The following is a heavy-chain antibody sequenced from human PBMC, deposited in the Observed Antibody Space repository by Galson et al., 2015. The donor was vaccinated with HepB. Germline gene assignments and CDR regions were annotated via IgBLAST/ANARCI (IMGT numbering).Heavy chain of an antibody. D-gene: IGHD4/OR15-4a*01. CDR2: IKRDSSEK. V-gene: IGHV3-7*01. CDR1: GFEFNFYW. J-gene: IGHJ4*02. CDR3: ARARSNGANYHLVFAS. Sequence: SLRLSCAASGFEFNFYWMTWVRQAPGKGLEWVANIKRDSSEKYLADSVKGRFAISRENAKTSVYLQMNDLRAEDTAVYYCARARSNGANYHLVFASWGQGALVTISS.